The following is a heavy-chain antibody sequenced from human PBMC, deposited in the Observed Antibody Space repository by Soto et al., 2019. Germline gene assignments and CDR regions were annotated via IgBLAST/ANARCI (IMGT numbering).Heavy chain of an antibody. CDR3: AKRSSSSTFDY. Sequence: EVQLLESGGGLVQPGESLRLSCEGSGFTFSSYAMSWVRQAPGKGLEWVSVISGSDDSTYYADSVKGRFTISRDNSKNTLYLQMNSLRAEDTAVYYCAKRSSSSTFDYWGQGTLVTVSS. CDR2: ISGSDDST. J-gene: IGHJ4*02. D-gene: IGHD6-6*01. CDR1: GFTFSSYA. V-gene: IGHV3-23*01.